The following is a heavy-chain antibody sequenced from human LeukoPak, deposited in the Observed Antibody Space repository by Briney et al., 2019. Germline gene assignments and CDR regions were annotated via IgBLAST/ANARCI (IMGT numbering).Heavy chain of an antibody. D-gene: IGHD6-19*01. J-gene: IGHJ1*01. Sequence: PSGTLSLTCAVSGGSISSSNWWSWVRQPPGKGLEWIGEIYHSGSTDYNPSLKSRVTISVDTSKNQFSLKLSSVTAADTAVYYCARGVTGGWYGDFQHWGQGTLVTVSS. V-gene: IGHV4-4*02. CDR2: IYHSGST. CDR3: ARGVTGGWYGDFQH. CDR1: GGSISSSNW.